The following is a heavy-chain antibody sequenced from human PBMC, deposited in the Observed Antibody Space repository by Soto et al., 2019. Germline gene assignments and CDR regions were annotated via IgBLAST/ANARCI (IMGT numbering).Heavy chain of an antibody. CDR3: ASSGYDYYYGMDV. CDR1: GFTVSSNY. J-gene: IGHJ6*02. V-gene: IGHV3-53*01. Sequence: EVQLVESGGGLIQPGGSLRLSCAASGFTVSSNYMSWVRQAPGKGLEWVSVIYSGGSTYYADSVKGRFTISRDNSKNTLYLQMISLRAEDTAVYYCASSGYDYYYGMDVWGQGTTVTVSS. CDR2: IYSGGST.